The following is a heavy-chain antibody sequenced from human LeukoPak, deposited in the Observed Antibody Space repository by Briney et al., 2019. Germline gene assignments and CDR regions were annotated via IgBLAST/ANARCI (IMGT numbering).Heavy chain of an antibody. J-gene: IGHJ5*02. CDR1: GGSISSGSYY. Sequence: SQTLSLTCTVSGGSISSGSYYWSWIRQPAGKGLEWIGRIYTSGSTNYNPSLKSRVTISVDTSKNQFSLKLSSVTAADTAVYYCARESIAARPPRFGLDPWGQGTLVTVSS. V-gene: IGHV4-61*02. CDR3: ARESIAARPPRFGLDP. D-gene: IGHD6-6*01. CDR2: IYTSGST.